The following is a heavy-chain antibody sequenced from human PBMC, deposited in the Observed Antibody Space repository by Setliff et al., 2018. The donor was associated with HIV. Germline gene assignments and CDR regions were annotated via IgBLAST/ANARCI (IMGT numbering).Heavy chain of an antibody. Sequence: ASVKVSCKALGFLVTGYNVHWVRQAPGHGPEWLGRINPNNGGTNYAQKFQGRVTMSLDTSTSTVYLELKALTSYDTAVYYCVRPRVFGFFDVWGPGTMVTVSS. CDR3: VRPRVFGFFDV. CDR2: INPNNGGT. J-gene: IGHJ3*01. D-gene: IGHD3-3*01. V-gene: IGHV1-2*06. CDR1: GFLVTGYN.